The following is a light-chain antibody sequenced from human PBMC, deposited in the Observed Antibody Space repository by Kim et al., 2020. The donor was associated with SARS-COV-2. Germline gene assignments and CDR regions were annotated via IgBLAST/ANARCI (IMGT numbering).Light chain of an antibody. CDR1: SSDVGDYNY. Sequence: QSVLTQPRSVSGSPGQSVTISCTGTSSDVGDYNYVSWYQHHPGKAPKLMIYDVSKRPSGVPDRFSGSKSGNTASLTISGLQAEDEADYYCCSYAGSYTLIFGGGTQLTVL. V-gene: IGLV2-11*01. CDR2: DVS. CDR3: CSYAGSYTLI. J-gene: IGLJ2*01.